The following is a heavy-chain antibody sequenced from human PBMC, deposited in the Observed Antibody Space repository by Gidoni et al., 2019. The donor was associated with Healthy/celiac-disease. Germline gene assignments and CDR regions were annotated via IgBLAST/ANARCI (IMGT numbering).Heavy chain of an antibody. Sequence: VRQAPGKGLEWVAVISYDGSNKYYADSVKGRFTISRDNSKNTLYLQMNSLRAEDTAVYYCARALRGTRDGYFDYWGQGTLVTVSS. D-gene: IGHD2-15*01. V-gene: IGHV3-30-3*01. CDR2: ISYDGSNK. J-gene: IGHJ4*02. CDR3: ARALRGTRDGYFDY.